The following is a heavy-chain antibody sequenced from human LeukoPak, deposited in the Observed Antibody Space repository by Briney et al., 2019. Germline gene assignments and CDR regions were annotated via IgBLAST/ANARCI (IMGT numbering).Heavy chain of an antibody. CDR2: INSDGSTT. D-gene: IGHD1-14*01. CDR1: GFTFSSYW. V-gene: IGHV3-74*01. J-gene: IGHJ4*02. Sequence: GGSLRLSCAASGFTFSSYWMHWVRQAPGKGLVWVSRINSDGSTTSYADSVKGRFTISRDNAKNTLYLQMNSLRAEDTAVYYCARVQTGRYYFDYWGQGTLVTVSS. CDR3: ARVQTGRYYFDY.